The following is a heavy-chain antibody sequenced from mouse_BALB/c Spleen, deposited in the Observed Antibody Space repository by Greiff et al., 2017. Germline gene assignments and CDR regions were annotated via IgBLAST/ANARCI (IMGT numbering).Heavy chain of an antibody. CDR3: ARLLRLYWYFDV. CDR2: IDPANGNT. V-gene: IGHV14-3*02. J-gene: IGHJ1*01. CDR1: GFNIKDTY. Sequence: EVQLQQSGAELVKPGASVKLSCTASGFNIKDTYMHWVKQRPEQGLEWIGRIDPANGNTKYDPKFQGKATITADTSSNTAYLQLSSLTSEDTAVYYCARLLRLYWYFDVWGAGTTVTVSS. D-gene: IGHD1-2*01.